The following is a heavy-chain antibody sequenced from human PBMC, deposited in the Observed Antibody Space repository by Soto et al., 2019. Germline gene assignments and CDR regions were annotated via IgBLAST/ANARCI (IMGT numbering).Heavy chain of an antibody. J-gene: IGHJ4*02. CDR3: AHLTTVPPGGVCFDY. CDR1: GFSLSTGGVG. D-gene: IGHD4-17*01. CDR2: IYWDDDK. V-gene: IGHV2-5*02. Sequence: QITLKESGPTLVKPTQTLTLTCSLSGFSLSTGGVGVGWIRRPPGKALEWLALIYWDDDKRYSPSLKSRLTISKDASQNPVVLTMTNMDPVDTATYYCAHLTTVPPGGVCFDYWGQGTLVTVSS.